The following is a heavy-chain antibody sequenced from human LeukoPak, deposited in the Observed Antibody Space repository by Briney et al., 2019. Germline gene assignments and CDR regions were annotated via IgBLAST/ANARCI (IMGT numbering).Heavy chain of an antibody. CDR1: GGTFSSYA. CDR3: ARERSGSPGDYYYGMDV. Sequence: SVKVSCKASGGTFSSYAISWVRQAPGQGLEWMGRIIPILGIANYAQKFQGRVTITADKSTSTAYMELSSLRSEDTAVYYCARERSGSPGDYYYGMDVWGQGTTVTVSS. J-gene: IGHJ6*02. V-gene: IGHV1-69*04. CDR2: IIPILGIA. D-gene: IGHD1-26*01.